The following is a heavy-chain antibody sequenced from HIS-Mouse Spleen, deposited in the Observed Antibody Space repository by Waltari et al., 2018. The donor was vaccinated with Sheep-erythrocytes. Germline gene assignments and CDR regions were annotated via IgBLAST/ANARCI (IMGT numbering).Heavy chain of an antibody. D-gene: IGHD1-1*01. J-gene: IGHJ2*01. V-gene: IGHV3-30*18. CDR1: GFTFSRYG. CDR3: AKVRTVNYWYFDL. CDR2: ISYDGSNK. Sequence: QVQLVESGGGVVQPGRSLRLSCAASGFTFSRYGMHWVRQATGKGLEWVAVISYDGSNKYYADSVKGRFTISRDNSKNTLYLQMNSLRAEDTAVYYCAKVRTVNYWYFDLWGRGTLVTVSS.